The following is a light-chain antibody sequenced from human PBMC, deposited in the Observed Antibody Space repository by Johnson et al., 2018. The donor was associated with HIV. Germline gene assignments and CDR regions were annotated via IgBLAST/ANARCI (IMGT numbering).Light chain of an antibody. CDR3: GTWDNSLSAYV. CDR2: DNS. J-gene: IGLJ1*01. V-gene: IGLV1-51*01. Sequence: QSVLTQPPSVSAAPGQKVTISCSGSSSNIGNNYVSWYQQLPGTAPKLLIYDNSMRTSGIPDRFSGSKSGTSATLGITGLQTGDEADYYCGTWDNSLSAYVFGTGTKVTVL. CDR1: SSNIGNNY.